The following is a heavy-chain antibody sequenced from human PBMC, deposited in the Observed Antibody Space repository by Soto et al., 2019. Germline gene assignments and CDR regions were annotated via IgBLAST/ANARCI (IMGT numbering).Heavy chain of an antibody. Sequence: EVQLVESGGGLVQPGRSLRLSCAASGFTFDDYAMHWVRQAPGKGLEWVSYITWNSVYTGYADSVKGRFTISRDNANNSLYLQMNSLKPEDTAVYYCAKALYGSSSSPIDFWGQGTLVTVSS. J-gene: IGHJ4*02. V-gene: IGHV3-9*01. CDR1: GFTFDDYA. CDR3: AKALYGSSSSPIDF. CDR2: ITWNSVYT. D-gene: IGHD6-13*01.